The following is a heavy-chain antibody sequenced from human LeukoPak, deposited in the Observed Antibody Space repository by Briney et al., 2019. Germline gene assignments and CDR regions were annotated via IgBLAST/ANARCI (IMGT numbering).Heavy chain of an antibody. J-gene: IGHJ3*02. Sequence: SETLSLTCTVSGGSISSYYWSWIRQPAGKELELIGRIYTSGSTNYNPSLKSRVTLSVDTSKNQFSLKLSSVTAADTAVYYCARFNGATDAFDIWGQGTMVTVSS. V-gene: IGHV4-4*07. CDR3: ARFNGATDAFDI. CDR2: IYTSGST. D-gene: IGHD1-26*01. CDR1: GGSISSYY.